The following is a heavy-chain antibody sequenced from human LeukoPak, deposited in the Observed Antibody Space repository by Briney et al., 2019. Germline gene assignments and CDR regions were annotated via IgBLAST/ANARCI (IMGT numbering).Heavy chain of an antibody. V-gene: IGHV3-23*01. Sequence: GGSLRLSCAASGFTFSSYAMNWVRQAPGKGLEWVSAISGSGGNIYYAASVKGRFTISRDNSKNTLYLQMNSLRAEDTALYFCAQWSRYFDYWGQGTLVTVSS. CDR3: AQWSRYFDY. D-gene: IGHD1-26*01. CDR2: ISGSGGNI. J-gene: IGHJ4*02. CDR1: GFTFSSYA.